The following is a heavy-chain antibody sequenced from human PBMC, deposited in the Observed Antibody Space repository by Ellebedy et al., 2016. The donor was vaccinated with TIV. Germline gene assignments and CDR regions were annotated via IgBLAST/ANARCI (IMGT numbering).Heavy chain of an antibody. V-gene: IGHV1-69*04. D-gene: IGHD1-26*01. CDR1: GYTFTSYG. J-gene: IGHJ4*02. CDR3: ATGPPKWEVPLDLDS. Sequence: AASVKVSCKASGYTFTSYGISWARQAPGLGLEWMGRIIPIVEITIYAQRFQDRVTISEDNFTNTVYMEMSSLRSEDTAMYYCATGPPKWEVPLDLDSWGQGTLVIVSS. CDR2: IIPIVEIT.